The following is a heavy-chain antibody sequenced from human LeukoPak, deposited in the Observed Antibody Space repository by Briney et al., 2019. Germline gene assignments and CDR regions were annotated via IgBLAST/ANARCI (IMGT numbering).Heavy chain of an antibody. V-gene: IGHV4-39*07. Sequence: SETLSLTCSISGGSISSRSYYWGWIRQPPGKGLEWIGSIYHSGNTYYNPSLKSRVTISVDTSKNQFSLKLNSVTAADTAVYYCARAGYGDSDFDYWGQGTLVTVSS. D-gene: IGHD4-17*01. J-gene: IGHJ4*02. CDR1: GGSISSRSYY. CDR3: ARAGYGDSDFDY. CDR2: IYHSGNT.